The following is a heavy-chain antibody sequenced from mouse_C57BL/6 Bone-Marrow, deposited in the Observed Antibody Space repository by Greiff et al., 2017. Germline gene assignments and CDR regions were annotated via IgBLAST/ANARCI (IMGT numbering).Heavy chain of an antibody. CDR2: LWCGGST. CDR3: ARNSPFTTVVDY. J-gene: IGHJ2*01. D-gene: IGHD1-1*01. Sequence: VQLQQSGPGLVQPSQSLSITCTVSGFSLTSYGVHWVRQSPGQGLEWLGVLWCGGSTDYNAAFISRLSISKDNSKSQVFFQMSSLQADDTAIYYCARNSPFTTVVDYWGQGTTLTDSS. V-gene: IGHV2-2*01. CDR1: GFSLTSYG.